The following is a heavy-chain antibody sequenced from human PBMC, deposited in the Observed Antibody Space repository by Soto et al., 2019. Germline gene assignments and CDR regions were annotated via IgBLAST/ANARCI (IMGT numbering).Heavy chain of an antibody. Sequence: EVQLVESGGGLVQPGGSLRLSCAASGFTFTNHWMHWVRQVPGKGLVWVSRINTDGSSTTYADSVKGRFTISRDNAKNTVYLQMNSLRAEDTAVYYCARDYSGWFDPWGQGTLVTVSA. D-gene: IGHD2-15*01. CDR1: GFTFTNHW. CDR2: INTDGSST. J-gene: IGHJ5*02. V-gene: IGHV3-74*01. CDR3: ARDYSGWFDP.